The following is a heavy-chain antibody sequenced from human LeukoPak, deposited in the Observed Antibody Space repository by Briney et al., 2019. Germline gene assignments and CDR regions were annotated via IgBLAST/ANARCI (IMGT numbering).Heavy chain of an antibody. V-gene: IGHV4-4*07. CDR2: IYPIGST. D-gene: IGHD3-10*01. CDR1: GGSISSYY. J-gene: IGHJ5*01. Sequence: SSETLSLACTVSGGSISSYYWSWIRQPAVKGLEWIGRIYPIGSTKYNPSLKSRVTISVDNSKNQFPLKLSSVTAADTAVYYCAIGRGSGSSLNWFDSWGQGTLVTVSS. CDR3: AIGRGSGSSLNWFDS.